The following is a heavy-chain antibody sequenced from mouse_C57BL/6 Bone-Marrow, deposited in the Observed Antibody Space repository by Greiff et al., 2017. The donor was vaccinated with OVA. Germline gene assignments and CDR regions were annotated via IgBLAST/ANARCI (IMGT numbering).Heavy chain of an antibody. CDR1: GYTFTDYA. Sequence: QVQLQQSGPELVRPGVSVKISCKGSGYTFTDYAMHWVKQSHAKSLEWIGVISTYYGDASSNQKFKDKATMTVDHSSSTAYMELARLTSEDSAVYYCARELTPWLAWFAYWGQGTLVTVSA. J-gene: IGHJ3*01. V-gene: IGHV1-67*01. CDR2: ISTYYGDA. CDR3: ARELTPWLAWFAY.